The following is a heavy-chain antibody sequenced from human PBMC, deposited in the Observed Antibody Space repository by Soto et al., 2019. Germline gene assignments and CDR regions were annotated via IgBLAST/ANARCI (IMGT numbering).Heavy chain of an antibody. CDR3: AKDQQPGYSTSWSNFFDP. CDR2: ISGSGDST. Sequence: GGSLRLSCAASGFTFGNYAMSWVRQAPGQGLEWVSGISGSGDSTYHADSVRGRFTISRDNSKNTLHLQMDSLRAEDTAVYYCAKDQQPGYSTSWSNFFDPWGQGTLVTVSS. D-gene: IGHD6-13*01. V-gene: IGHV3-23*01. CDR1: GFTFGNYA. J-gene: IGHJ5*02.